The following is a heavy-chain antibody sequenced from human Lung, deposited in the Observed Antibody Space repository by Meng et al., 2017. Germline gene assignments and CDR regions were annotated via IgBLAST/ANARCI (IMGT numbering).Heavy chain of an antibody. D-gene: IGHD3-3*01. Sequence: EVQLVESGGGLVQPGGALRLSCGASGFNFGDYIMHWVRQSPGKGLEWISRIVSDGGITTYADSVKGRFTVSRDNAKNTLYLQVNSLGADDTAVYYCARDLAWVLFDYWGQGALVTVSS. CDR2: IVSDGGIT. J-gene: IGHJ4*02. CDR1: GFNFGDYI. V-gene: IGHV3-74*01. CDR3: ARDLAWVLFDY.